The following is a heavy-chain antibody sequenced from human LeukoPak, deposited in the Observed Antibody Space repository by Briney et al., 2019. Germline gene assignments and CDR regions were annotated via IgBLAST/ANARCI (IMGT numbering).Heavy chain of an antibody. D-gene: IGHD3-10*01. J-gene: IGHJ5*02. CDR2: ISGSGGST. Sequence: GGSLRLSCAASGFTFSSYAMSWVRQAPGKGLEGVSAISGSGGSTYYADSVKGRFTISRDNSKNTLYLQMNSLRAEDTAVYYCAKDQPDYYGSGSDDWFDPWGQGTLVTVSS. CDR1: GFTFSSYA. CDR3: AKDQPDYYGSGSDDWFDP. V-gene: IGHV3-23*01.